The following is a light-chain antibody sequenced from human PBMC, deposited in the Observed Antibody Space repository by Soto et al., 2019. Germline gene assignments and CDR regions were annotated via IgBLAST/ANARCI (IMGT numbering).Light chain of an antibody. Sequence: QSVLTQPPSVSAAPGQKVTISCSGSSSNIANNYVSWYQQLPGTAPKLLIYENSKRPSGIPDRFSGSKSGTSATLGITGLQTGDEADYYCGTWDSSLSGVVFGGGTKVTVL. CDR1: SSNIANNY. CDR2: ENS. J-gene: IGLJ2*01. CDR3: GTWDSSLSGVV. V-gene: IGLV1-51*02.